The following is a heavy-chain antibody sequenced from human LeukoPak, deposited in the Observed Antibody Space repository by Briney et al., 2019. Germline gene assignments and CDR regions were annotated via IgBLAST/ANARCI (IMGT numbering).Heavy chain of an antibody. CDR3: ARGVVEVPYYYGMDV. CDR1: GYTFTSYG. Sequence: GASVKVSCKASGYTFTSYGVSWVRQAPGQGLEWMGWISAYNGNTNYAQKLQGRVTMTTDTSTSTAYMELRSLRSDDTAVYYCARGVVEVPYYYGMDVWGQGTTVTVSS. V-gene: IGHV1-18*01. D-gene: IGHD2-15*01. J-gene: IGHJ6*02. CDR2: ISAYNGNT.